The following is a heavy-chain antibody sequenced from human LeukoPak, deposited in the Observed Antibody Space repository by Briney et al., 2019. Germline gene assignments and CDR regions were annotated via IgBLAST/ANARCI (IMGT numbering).Heavy chain of an antibody. J-gene: IGHJ6*02. D-gene: IGHD3-9*01. V-gene: IGHV3-64*01. CDR1: GFTFSSYA. CDR3: ASTDFDWPDYGMDV. Sequence: GGSLRLSCAASGFTFSSYAMHWVRQAPGKGLEYVSAISSNGGSTYYANSVKGRFTISRDNSKNTLYLQMGSLRAEDMAVYYCASTDFDWPDYGMDVWGQGTTVTVSS. CDR2: ISSNGGST.